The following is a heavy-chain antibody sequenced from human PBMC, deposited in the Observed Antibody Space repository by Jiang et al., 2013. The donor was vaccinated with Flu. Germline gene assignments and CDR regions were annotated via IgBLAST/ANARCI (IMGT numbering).Heavy chain of an antibody. CDR3: ARDRGDDYSNYGVGDWFDP. Sequence: GAEVKKPGASVKVSCKASGYTFTSYYMHWVRQAPGQGLEWMGIINPSGGSTSYAQKFQGRVTMTRDTSTSTVYMELSSLRSEDTAVYYCARDRGDDYSNYGVGDWFDPWGQGTLVTVSS. CDR2: INPSGGST. D-gene: IGHD4-11*01. CDR1: GYTFTSYY. J-gene: IGHJ5*02. V-gene: IGHV1-46*01.